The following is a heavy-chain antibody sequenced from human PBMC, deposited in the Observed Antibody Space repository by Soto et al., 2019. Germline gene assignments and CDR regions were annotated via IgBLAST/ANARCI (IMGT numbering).Heavy chain of an antibody. J-gene: IGHJ6*02. CDR3: ARIAVAGTYYYYGMDV. CDR1: GYTFTGYY. CDR2: INPNSGGT. V-gene: IGHV1-2*02. Sequence: GASVKVSCKASGYTFTGYYMHWVRQAPGQGLEWMGWINPNSGGTNYAQKFQGRVTMTRDTSISTAYMELSRLRSDDTAVYYCARIAVAGTYYYYGMDVWGQGTTVTVSS. D-gene: IGHD6-19*01.